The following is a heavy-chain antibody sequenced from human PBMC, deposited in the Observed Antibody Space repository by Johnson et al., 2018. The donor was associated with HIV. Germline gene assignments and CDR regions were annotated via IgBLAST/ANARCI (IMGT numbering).Heavy chain of an antibody. V-gene: IGHV3-66*04. Sequence: VQLVESGGGLVQPGGSLRLSCEASGFTVSINYMNWVRQAPGKGLEWVSVIYSGGSTYYADSVQGRFTISRDSSKNTLYLQMGSLRAEDMAVYYCARPSGTTGPHGAFDIWGQGTMVTVSS. CDR2: IYSGGST. J-gene: IGHJ3*02. CDR1: GFTVSINY. CDR3: ARPSGTTGPHGAFDI. D-gene: IGHD1-7*01.